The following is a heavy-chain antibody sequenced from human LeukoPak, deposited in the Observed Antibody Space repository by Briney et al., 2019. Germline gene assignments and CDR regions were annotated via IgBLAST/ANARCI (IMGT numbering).Heavy chain of an antibody. D-gene: IGHD2-2*01. CDR3: ASGCSTSCNLRHPFDC. CDR2: ISSSSSYI. CDR1: GFTFSSYS. Sequence: GGSLRLSCAASGFTFSSYSMNCVRQAPGKGLEWVSSISSSSSYIYYADSVKGRFTISRDNAKNSLYLQMNSLRAEDTAVYYCASGCSTSCNLRHPFDCWGQGTLVTVSS. J-gene: IGHJ4*02. V-gene: IGHV3-21*01.